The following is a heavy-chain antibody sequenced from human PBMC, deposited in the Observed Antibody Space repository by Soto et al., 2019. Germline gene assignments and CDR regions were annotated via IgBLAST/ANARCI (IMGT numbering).Heavy chain of an antibody. Sequence: QVQLQESGPGLVKPSQTLSLTCTVSGGSISSGGYHWSWIRQHPGKGLEWIGYLYYSGRTYYNPSLKSRVTISEDTSKNQFSLKLSSVTAADTAVYYCARDPTPWGQGTLVTVSS. CDR3: ARDPTP. J-gene: IGHJ5*02. CDR2: LYYSGRT. CDR1: GGSISSGGYH. V-gene: IGHV4-31*03.